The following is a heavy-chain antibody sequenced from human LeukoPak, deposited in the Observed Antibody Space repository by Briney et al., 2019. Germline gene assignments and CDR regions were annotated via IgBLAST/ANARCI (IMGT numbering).Heavy chain of an antibody. CDR2: IYYRGNT. CDR3: ASKEPFYDVLTGYYGGTFDI. CDR1: GGSVNSNDHY. J-gene: IGHJ3*02. Sequence: SQTLSLTCSVSGGSVNSNDHYWSWIRQSPGRGLEWIGSIYYRGNTYYSPSLESRVSMSMDAPRNQFSLQMNSVTAADTAVYYCASKEPFYDVLTGYYGGTFDIWGQGTMVTVSS. D-gene: IGHD3-9*01. V-gene: IGHV4-30-4*01.